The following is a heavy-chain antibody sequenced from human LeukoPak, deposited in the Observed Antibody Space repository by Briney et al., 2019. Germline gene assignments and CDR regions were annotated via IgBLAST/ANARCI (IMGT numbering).Heavy chain of an antibody. Sequence: GGSLRLSCAASGLTFDAYAMHWVRQAPGKGLEWVSVIRGGGAVAFYADSVKGRFTISRDNSRNTLYLHMNSLTADDTAVYYCGKSSSSYGNDALDIWGQGTMVTVSS. CDR1: GLTFDAYA. J-gene: IGHJ3*02. D-gene: IGHD5-18*01. V-gene: IGHV3-23*01. CDR2: IRGGGAVA. CDR3: GKSSSSYGNDALDI.